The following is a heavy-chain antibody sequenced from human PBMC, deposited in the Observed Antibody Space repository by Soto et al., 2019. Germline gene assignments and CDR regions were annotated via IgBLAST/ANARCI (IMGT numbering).Heavy chain of an antibody. J-gene: IGHJ4*02. CDR3: AKALQLEPNY. V-gene: IGHV3-30*04. CDR2: ISYDGSNK. D-gene: IGHD1-1*01. Sequence: PGGSLRLSCAASGFTFSSYAMHWVRQAPGKGLEWVAVISYDGSNKYYADSVKGRFTISRDNSKNTLYLQMNSLRAEDTAVYYCAKALQLEPNYWGQGTLVTVSS. CDR1: GFTFSSYA.